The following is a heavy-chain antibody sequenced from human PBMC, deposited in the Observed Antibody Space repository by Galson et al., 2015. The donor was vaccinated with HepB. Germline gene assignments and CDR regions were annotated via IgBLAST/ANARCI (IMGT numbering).Heavy chain of an antibody. D-gene: IGHD3-10*01. Sequence: QSGAEVKKPGESLKIACKGSGYRFTEYWTGWVRQMPGKGLEWMGIIYGGDSHTIYGPSFQGQVTFSADKSINTAYLQWGSLKASDTAMYYCARIRVRPGGYDFWGRGTLVTVSS. J-gene: IGHJ4*02. CDR2: IYGGDSHT. V-gene: IGHV5-51*01. CDR1: GYRFTEYW. CDR3: ARIRVRPGGYDF.